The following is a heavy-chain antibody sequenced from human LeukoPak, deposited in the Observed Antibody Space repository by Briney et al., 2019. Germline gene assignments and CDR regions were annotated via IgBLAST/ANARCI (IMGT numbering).Heavy chain of an antibody. Sequence: GESLKISCKGSDYSFTSYWIGWVRQMPGKGLEWMGIIYPGDSDTRYSPSFQGQVTISADRSISTAYLQWSSLKASDTAMYYCARRMVRGVITSPFDYWGQGTLVTVSS. CDR3: ARRMVRGVITSPFDY. CDR2: IYPGDSDT. D-gene: IGHD3-10*01. CDR1: DYSFTSYW. V-gene: IGHV5-51*01. J-gene: IGHJ4*02.